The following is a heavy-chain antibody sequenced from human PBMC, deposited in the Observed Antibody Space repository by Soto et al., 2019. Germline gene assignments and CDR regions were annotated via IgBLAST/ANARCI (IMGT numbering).Heavy chain of an antibody. D-gene: IGHD3-10*01. J-gene: IGHJ5*02. Sequence: PSETLSLTCTVSGGSINSGGYYWSWIRQHPGKGLEWIGYIYYRGSTFYNPSLRRRVTVSVDTSKNQFSLRLTSVTTADTAVYYCARDRAIPDSGSPWLDPWGQGTLVTVSS. CDR1: GGSINSGGYY. CDR2: IYYRGST. CDR3: ARDRAIPDSGSPWLDP. V-gene: IGHV4-31*03.